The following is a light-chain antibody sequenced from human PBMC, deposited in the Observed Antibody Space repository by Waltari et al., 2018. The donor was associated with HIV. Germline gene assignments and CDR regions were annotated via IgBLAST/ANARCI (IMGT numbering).Light chain of an antibody. CDR3: QVWDSSSDHRV. J-gene: IGLJ3*02. V-gene: IGLV3-21*04. CDR2: YG. Sequence: SYVLTQSPSVSVAPGKTARITCGGNNIGSQRVHWSQQQQGHAPGVVTSYGDRPSGIPERFSAFNSENTATLSISRVEAGDEADYYCQVWDSSSDHRVFGGGTKLTVL. CDR1: NIGSQR.